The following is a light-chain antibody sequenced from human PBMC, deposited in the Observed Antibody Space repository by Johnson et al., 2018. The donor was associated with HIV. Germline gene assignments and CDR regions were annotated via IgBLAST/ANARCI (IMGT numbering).Light chain of an antibody. Sequence: QSVLTQPPSVSAAPGQKVTISCSGSSSNIGNNYVSWYQQLPGTAPKLLIYDNNKRPSGIPDRFSGSKSGTSATLGITGLQTGDEADYYCGTWDSCLSAGGVFGTGTKVTV. CDR2: DNN. V-gene: IGLV1-51*01. J-gene: IGLJ1*01. CDR3: GTWDSCLSAGGV. CDR1: SSNIGNNY.